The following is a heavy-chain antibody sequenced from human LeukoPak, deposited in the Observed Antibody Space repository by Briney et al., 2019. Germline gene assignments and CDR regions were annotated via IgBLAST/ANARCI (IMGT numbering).Heavy chain of an antibody. CDR3: ARGRYFDSYWFDP. J-gene: IGHJ5*02. V-gene: IGHV3-21*04. Sequence: GGSLRLSCAASGFTFSNFAMTWVRQAPGKGLEWVSSIVGSSSTYYADSLKGRFTISRDNAKNSLYLQMNSLRAEDTAVYYCARGRYFDSYWFDPWGQGTLVTVSS. CDR2: IVGSSST. CDR1: GFTFSNFA. D-gene: IGHD3-9*01.